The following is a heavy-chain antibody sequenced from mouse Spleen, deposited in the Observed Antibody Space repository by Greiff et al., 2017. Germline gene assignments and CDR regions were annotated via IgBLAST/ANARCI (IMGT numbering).Heavy chain of an antibody. D-gene: IGHD3-1*01. V-gene: IGHV1-22*01. CDR3: ARSRAARATIDY. CDR1: GYTFTDYN. CDR2: INPNNGGT. J-gene: IGHJ2*01. Sequence: VQLQQSGPELVKPGASVKISCKASGYTFTDYNMHWVKQSHGKSLEWIGYINPNNGGTSYNQKFKGKATLTVNKSSSTAYMELRSLTSEDSAVYYCARSRAARATIDYWGQGTTLTVSS.